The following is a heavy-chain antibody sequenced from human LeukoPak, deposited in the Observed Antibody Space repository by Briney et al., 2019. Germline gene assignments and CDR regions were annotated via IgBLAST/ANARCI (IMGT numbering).Heavy chain of an antibody. D-gene: IGHD6-6*01. CDR1: GGSISSYY. J-gene: IGHJ5*02. CDR3: ARSSYSSSEWFDP. Sequence: SETLSLTCTVSGGSISSYYWSWIRQPPGKGLEWIGEINHSGSTNYNPSLKSRVTISVDTSKNQFSLKLSSVTAADTAVYYCARSSYSSSEWFDPWGQGTLVTVSS. V-gene: IGHV4-34*01. CDR2: INHSGST.